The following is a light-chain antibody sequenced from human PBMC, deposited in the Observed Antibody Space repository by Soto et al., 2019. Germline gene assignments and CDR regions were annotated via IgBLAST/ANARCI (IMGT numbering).Light chain of an antibody. V-gene: IGKV1-27*01. CDR3: QQHFNGPIT. CDR1: QGISSY. Sequence: DVPLTQSPSSLSASVGDRVTITCWVSQGISSYLNWYRQKPGKVPKLLIYSASNLQSGVPSRFSGSGSGTDFTLTISSLQPEDVATYYGQQHFNGPITFGQGTRLEI. J-gene: IGKJ5*01. CDR2: SAS.